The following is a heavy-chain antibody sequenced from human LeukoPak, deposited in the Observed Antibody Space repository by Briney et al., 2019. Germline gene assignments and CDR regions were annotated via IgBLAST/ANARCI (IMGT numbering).Heavy chain of an antibody. D-gene: IGHD3-10*01. CDR2: INSDGSST. J-gene: IGHJ6*02. CDR1: GFTFSSYW. V-gene: IGHV3-74*01. Sequence: GGSLRLSCAASGFTFSSYWMHWVRQAPGKGLVWVSRINSDGSSTSYADSVKGRFAISRDNAKNTLCLQMNSLRAEDTAVYYCARETGSGYGMDVWGQGTTVTVSS. CDR3: ARETGSGYGMDV.